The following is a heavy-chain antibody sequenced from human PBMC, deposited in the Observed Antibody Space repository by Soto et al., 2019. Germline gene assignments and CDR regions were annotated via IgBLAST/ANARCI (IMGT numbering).Heavy chain of an antibody. Sequence: QVQLQESGPGLVKPSGTLSLTCAVSGGSISSSNWWSWVRQPPGKGLEWIGEIYHSGSTNYNPSLKIRVAISVAKSKNPFSLKLSSVTASDTAVYYGAREGAAGANWFDPWGQGTLVTVSS. CDR2: IYHSGST. V-gene: IGHV4-4*02. CDR3: AREGAAGANWFDP. J-gene: IGHJ5*02. CDR1: GGSISSSNW. D-gene: IGHD6-25*01.